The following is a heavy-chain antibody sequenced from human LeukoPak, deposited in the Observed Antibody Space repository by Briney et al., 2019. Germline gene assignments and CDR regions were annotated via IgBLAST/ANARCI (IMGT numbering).Heavy chain of an antibody. CDR2: ISAYNGNT. V-gene: IGHV1-18*01. J-gene: IGHJ3*02. CDR3: ARPLRVSSGPGDAFDI. D-gene: IGHD3-22*01. Sequence: ASAKVSCKASGYTFTSYGISWVRQAPGQGLEWMGWISAYNGNTNYAQKLQGRVTMTTDTSTSTAYMELRSLRSDDTAVYYCARPLRVSSGPGDAFDIWGQGTMVTVSS. CDR1: GYTFTSYG.